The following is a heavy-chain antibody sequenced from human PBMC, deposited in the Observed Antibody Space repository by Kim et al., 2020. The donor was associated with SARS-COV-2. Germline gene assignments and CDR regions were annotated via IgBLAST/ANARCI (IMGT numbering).Heavy chain of an antibody. CDR3: ARGGRNWNSGYAFDI. D-gene: IGHD1-1*01. J-gene: IGHJ3*02. CDR2: MSYSGGT. CDR1: GGSVNSYY. V-gene: IGHV4-59*02. Sequence: SETLSLTCTVSGGSVNSYYWTWIRQPPGKGLELIAYMSYSGGTNYNPSLKSRVTMSVDTSKNQFSLNLSSVTAAHTAVYFCARGGRNWNSGYAFDIWGQGTMVTVSS.